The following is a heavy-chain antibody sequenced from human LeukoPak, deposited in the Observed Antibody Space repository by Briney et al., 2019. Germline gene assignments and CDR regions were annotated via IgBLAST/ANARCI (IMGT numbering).Heavy chain of an antibody. CDR1: GGSFSGYF. CDR2: INHSGDT. CDR3: ARHLRLLESPFPPRAFDI. Sequence: SETLSVTCAVYGGSFSGYFNNWIRQTPGQGLEWLGEINHSGDTNYNPSLKSRLTMSVDSSKNQLSLTLSSRTAADTAVYYCARHLRLLESPFPPRAFDIWGQGTTVTVSS. J-gene: IGHJ3*02. V-gene: IGHV4-34*01. D-gene: IGHD3-3*01.